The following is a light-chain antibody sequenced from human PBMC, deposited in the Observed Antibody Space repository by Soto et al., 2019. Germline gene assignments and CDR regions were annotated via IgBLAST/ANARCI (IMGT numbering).Light chain of an antibody. CDR1: SSDVGGYNF. CDR2: QVN. Sequence: QSALTQPASVSGSPGQSITISCTGTSSDVGGYNFVSWYQQHPGKAPKLMIYQVNNRPSGISNRFSGSKSDSTASLTISGLQADDEADYYCSSYTSTSTVYVFGTGTKVTVL. V-gene: IGLV2-14*01. CDR3: SSYTSTSTVYV. J-gene: IGLJ1*01.